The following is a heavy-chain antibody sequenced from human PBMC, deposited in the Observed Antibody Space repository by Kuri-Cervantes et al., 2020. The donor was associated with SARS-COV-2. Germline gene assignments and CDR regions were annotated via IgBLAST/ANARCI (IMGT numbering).Heavy chain of an antibody. D-gene: IGHD2-2*01. CDR2: FDTNTHNT. J-gene: IGHJ5*01. CDR1: GHTNYY. Sequence: ASVKVSCKASGHTNYYIHWVRQAPGHGLEWVGMFDTNTHNTISAQRFQGRVTMTRDTCTSRFYMELSSLRSEETAIYYCARERAYCSSVSCYGSDSWGQGTLVTVSS. V-gene: IGHV1-46*01. CDR3: ARERAYCSSVSCYGSDS.